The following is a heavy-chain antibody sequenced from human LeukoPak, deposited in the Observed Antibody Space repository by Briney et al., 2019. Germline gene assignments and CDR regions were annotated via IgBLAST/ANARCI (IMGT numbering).Heavy chain of an antibody. D-gene: IGHD2-21*01. Sequence: GASVNVSCMASGYTFTDYYIHWVRQAPGQGLEWMGWINPSSGGTKYPQKFQGRVTMTRDTSISTAYMELSSLTSDDTAVYYCATARLVLQIASASAFDPWGQGTLVTVSS. CDR2: INPSSGGT. CDR1: GYTFTDYY. V-gene: IGHV1-2*02. J-gene: IGHJ5*02. CDR3: ATARLVLQIASASAFDP.